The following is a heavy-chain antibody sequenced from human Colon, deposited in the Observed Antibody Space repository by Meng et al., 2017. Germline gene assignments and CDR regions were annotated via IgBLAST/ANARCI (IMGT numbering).Heavy chain of an antibody. CDR2: IKQDGTEK. J-gene: IGHJ4*02. Sequence: EVLLVGSGGGLVQPGGSRRLACKVSGFTFSKYWMSWVRQAPGKGLEWVGNIKQDGTEKNYVESVKGRFTISRDNAKNSLYLQINSLRAEDTAVYYCRGYRYWGQGTLVTVSS. V-gene: IGHV3-7*01. CDR1: GFTFSKYW. CDR3: RGYRY. D-gene: IGHD3-16*02.